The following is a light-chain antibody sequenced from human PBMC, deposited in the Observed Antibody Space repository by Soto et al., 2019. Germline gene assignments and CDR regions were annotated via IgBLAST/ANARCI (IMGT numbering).Light chain of an antibody. CDR3: QQYGSSPKT. V-gene: IGKV3-20*01. Sequence: VLTQSPGTLSLSPGERATLSCRASQSVSSNYLAWYQQKPGQAPRLLIYGASTRASGIPDRFSGGGSGTDFTLTISRLEPEDFAVYYCQQYGSSPKTFGQGTKVDIK. CDR2: GAS. J-gene: IGKJ1*01. CDR1: QSVSSNY.